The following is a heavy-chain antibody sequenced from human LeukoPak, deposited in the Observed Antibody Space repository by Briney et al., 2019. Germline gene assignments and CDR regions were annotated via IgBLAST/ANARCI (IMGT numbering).Heavy chain of an antibody. V-gene: IGHV3-7*01. CDR1: GFSLRDYW. CDR3: ARTWGSYRYGLYYFDY. CDR2: IKEDGSET. J-gene: IGHJ4*02. Sequence: GGSLRLSCVASGFSLRDYWMTWVRQAPGKGLEWVANIKEDGSETYYVDSVRGRFTISRDNAKNSLYLQMNSLRAEDTAVYYCARTWGSYRYGLYYFDYWGQGTLVTVSS. D-gene: IGHD3-16*02.